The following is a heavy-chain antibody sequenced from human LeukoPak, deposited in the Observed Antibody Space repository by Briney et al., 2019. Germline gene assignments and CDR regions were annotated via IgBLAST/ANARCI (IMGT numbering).Heavy chain of an antibody. CDR2: ISGSGGST. V-gene: IGHV3-23*01. CDR3: AKDGRYSYGYYFDY. Sequence: GGSLRLSCAASGFTFSSYAMSWVRQAPGKGLEWVSAISGSGGSTYYADSVKGRFTISRDNSKNTLYLQMNSLRAVDTAVYYCAKDGRYSYGYYFDYWGQGTLVTVSS. CDR1: GFTFSSYA. D-gene: IGHD5-18*01. J-gene: IGHJ4*02.